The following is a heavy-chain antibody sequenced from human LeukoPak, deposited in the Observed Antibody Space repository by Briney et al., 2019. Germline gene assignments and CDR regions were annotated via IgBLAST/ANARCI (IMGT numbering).Heavy chain of an antibody. CDR2: IYYSGST. Sequence: ASETLSLTCTVSGGSISSSSYYWGWIRQPPGKGLEWIGSIYYSGSTYYNPSLKSRVTISVDTSKNQFSLKLSSVTAADTAVYYCARVQSRLSWFDPWGQGTLVTVSS. J-gene: IGHJ5*02. CDR3: ARVQSRLSWFDP. V-gene: IGHV4-39*07. CDR1: GGSISSSSYY.